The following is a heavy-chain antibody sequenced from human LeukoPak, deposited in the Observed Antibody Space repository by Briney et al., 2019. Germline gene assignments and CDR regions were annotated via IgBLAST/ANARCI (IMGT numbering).Heavy chain of an antibody. CDR2: ISGSGGST. D-gene: IGHD1-1*01. V-gene: IGHV3-23*01. Sequence: LGGSLRLSCAASGFTFSIYAMNWVRQAPGKGLEWVSGISGSGGSTYYADSVKGRFTISRDNSKNTLYLQMNSLRAEDTAVYYCAKVWTGDDDYWGQGTLVTVSS. CDR1: GFTFSIYA. J-gene: IGHJ4*02. CDR3: AKVWTGDDDY.